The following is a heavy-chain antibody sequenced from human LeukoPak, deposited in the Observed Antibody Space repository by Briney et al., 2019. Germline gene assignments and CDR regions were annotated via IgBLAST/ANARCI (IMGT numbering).Heavy chain of an antibody. CDR2: IRGSGGNT. J-gene: IGHJ3*02. Sequence: GGSQSLLCAACRLPFSSFAMRWARQARGRGLEWVLDIRGSGGNTYYSYSVKGRFPVSRDNSKNPLYLQMNSLRAEDTAVYYCAKDTYYYDSSGYYGDAFDIWGQGTMVTVSS. CDR1: RLPFSSFA. V-gene: IGHV3-23*01. D-gene: IGHD3-22*01. CDR3: AKDTYYYDSSGYYGDAFDI.